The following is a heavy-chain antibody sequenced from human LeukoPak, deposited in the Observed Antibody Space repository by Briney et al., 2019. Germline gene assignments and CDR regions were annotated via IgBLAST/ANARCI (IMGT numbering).Heavy chain of an antibody. Sequence: PGGSLRLSCAASGFTFSSYAMSWVRQAPGKGLEWVSAISGSGGSTYYADSVKGRFTISRDNSKNTLYLQMNSLRAEDTAVYYCAKDRTYYYGSGSYPPRGYFDYWGQGTLVTVSS. CDR1: GFTFSSYA. CDR2: ISGSGGST. D-gene: IGHD3-10*01. V-gene: IGHV3-23*01. CDR3: AKDRTYYYGSGSYPPRGYFDY. J-gene: IGHJ4*02.